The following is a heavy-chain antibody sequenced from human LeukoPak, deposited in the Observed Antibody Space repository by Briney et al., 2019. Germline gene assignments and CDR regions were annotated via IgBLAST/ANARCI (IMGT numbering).Heavy chain of an antibody. J-gene: IGHJ4*02. V-gene: IGHV4-31*03. CDR1: GGSISSGGYY. CDR3: ARADGYSGYDSATGRHFDY. CDR2: IYYSGST. Sequence: PSQTLSLTCTVSGGSISSGGYYWSWIRQHPGKGLEWIGYIYYSGSTYYNPSLKSRVTISVDTSKNQFSLKLSSVTAADTAVYYCARADGYSGYDSATGRHFDYWGQGTLVTVSS. D-gene: IGHD5-12*01.